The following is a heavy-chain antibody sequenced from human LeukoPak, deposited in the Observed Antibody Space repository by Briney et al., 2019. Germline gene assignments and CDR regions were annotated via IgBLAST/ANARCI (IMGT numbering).Heavy chain of an antibody. J-gene: IGHJ4*02. CDR1: GFTFDDYA. V-gene: IGHV3-30*04. CDR3: ARFYANEWELPH. D-gene: IGHD1-26*01. Sequence: PGGSLRLSCAASGFTFDDYAIHWVRQAPGKGLEWVALISYDGSNKYYADSVKGRFTISRDNSKNTLYLQMNSLRAEDTAVYYCARFYANEWELPHWGQGTLVTVSS. CDR2: ISYDGSNK.